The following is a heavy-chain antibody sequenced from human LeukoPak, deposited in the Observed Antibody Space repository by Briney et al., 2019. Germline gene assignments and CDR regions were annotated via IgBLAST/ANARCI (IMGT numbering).Heavy chain of an antibody. CDR1: GYTFTSYY. CDR3: ARDPLPAAGIYYFDY. V-gene: IGHV1-46*01. CDR2: ISPSGGST. D-gene: IGHD6-13*01. Sequence: GASVKVSCKASGYTFTSYYMHWVRQAPGQGLEWMGIISPSGGSTSYAQKFQGRVTMTRDTSTSTVYMELSSLRSEDTAVYYCARDPLPAAGIYYFDYWGQGTLVTVSS. J-gene: IGHJ4*02.